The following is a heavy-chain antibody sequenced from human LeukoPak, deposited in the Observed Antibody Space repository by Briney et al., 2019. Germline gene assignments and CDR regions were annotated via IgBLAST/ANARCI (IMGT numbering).Heavy chain of an antibody. Sequence: ASVKVSCKASGYTFTSYGISWVRQAPGQGLEGMGWSSAYNGNTNYAQKLQDRVTITTDTSTSKPYIVLRSPRSDATTVYYCGRDRSCRGVITQPHSYYYYGMDVWGQGTTVTVSS. D-gene: IGHD3-3*01. CDR3: GRDRSCRGVITQPHSYYYYGMDV. CDR2: SSAYNGNT. V-gene: IGHV1-18*01. J-gene: IGHJ6*02. CDR1: GYTFTSYG.